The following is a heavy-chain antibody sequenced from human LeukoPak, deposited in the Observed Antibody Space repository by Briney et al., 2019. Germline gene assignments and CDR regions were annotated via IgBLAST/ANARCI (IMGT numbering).Heavy chain of an antibody. J-gene: IGHJ3*02. D-gene: IGHD3-3*01. CDR2: IYHSGST. CDR3: ARADPSGDFWSGYYRARGPTDAFDI. V-gene: IGHV4-38-2*02. Sequence: PSETLSLTCTVSGYSISSGYYWGWIRQPPGKGLEWIGSIYHSGSTYYNPSLKSRVTISVDTSKNQFSLKLSSVTAADTAVYYCARADPSGDFWSGYYRARGPTDAFDIWGQGTMVTVSS. CDR1: GYSISSGYY.